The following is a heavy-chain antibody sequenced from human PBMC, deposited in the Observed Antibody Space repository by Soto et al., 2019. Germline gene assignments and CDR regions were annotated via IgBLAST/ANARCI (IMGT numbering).Heavy chain of an antibody. CDR3: ARETSTGYCSGGSCYWFDP. CDR2: ISSSSSYI. D-gene: IGHD2-15*01. J-gene: IGHJ5*02. CDR1: GFTFSSYS. V-gene: IGHV3-21*01. Sequence: PGGSLRLSCAASGFTFSSYSMNWVRQAPGKGLEWVSSISSSSSYIYYADSVKGRFTISRDNAKNSLYLQMNSLRAEDTAVYYCARETSTGYCSGGSCYWFDPWGQGTLVTVSS.